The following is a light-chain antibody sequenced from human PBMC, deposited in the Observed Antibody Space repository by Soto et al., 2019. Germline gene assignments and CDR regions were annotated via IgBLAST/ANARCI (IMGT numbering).Light chain of an antibody. CDR2: DAS. Sequence: EIVLTQSPDTLSLSLGERATLSCRASQNINTYLVWYQQKPGQAPRLLIYDASKRATGIPDRFSGGGSGTDFTLTISSLAPDDFALYYCQQRSSWPRAFGGGTKVEIK. V-gene: IGKV3-11*01. J-gene: IGKJ4*01. CDR1: QNINTY. CDR3: QQRSSWPRA.